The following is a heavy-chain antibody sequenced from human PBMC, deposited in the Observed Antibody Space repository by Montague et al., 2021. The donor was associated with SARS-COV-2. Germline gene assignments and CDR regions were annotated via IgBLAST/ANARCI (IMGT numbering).Heavy chain of an antibody. J-gene: IGHJ6*02. CDR3: TSGREGNYNVMDA. D-gene: IGHD1-1*01. CDR1: GDSVSSNSAT. Sequence: CAISGDSVSSNSATWNWVRQSPSRGLEWLGRTHYRSKWYNDYAVSVRGRVTINPDTSKNQFSLQLNSVTPEDTAIYYCTSGREGNYNVMDAWGQGTTVTVSS. CDR2: THYRSKWYN. V-gene: IGHV6-1*01.